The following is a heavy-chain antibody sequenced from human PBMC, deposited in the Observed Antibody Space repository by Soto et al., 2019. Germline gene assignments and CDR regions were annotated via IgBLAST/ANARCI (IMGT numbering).Heavy chain of an antibody. D-gene: IGHD5-12*01. CDR3: AREGSGYNF. Sequence: SVKVSCKASGCSFSNFGISWVRQAPGQVLEWMGGIVPVFGRPNYAQRFRGRLTITADESTSTGYMELISLRSDDTAVYYCAREGSGYNFWGQGTQVTVSS. CDR2: IVPVFGRP. CDR1: GCSFSNFG. J-gene: IGHJ4*02. V-gene: IGHV1-69*13.